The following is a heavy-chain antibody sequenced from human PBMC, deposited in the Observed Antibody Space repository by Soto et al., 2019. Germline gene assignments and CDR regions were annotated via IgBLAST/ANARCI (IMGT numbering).Heavy chain of an antibody. Sequence: EVQLLESGGGFVQPGGSMRLSCVASGFTFNNYAMNWVRQAPGKGPEWVSVMSGSGGSTFYADSVRGRFTTSRDTPKPQGYRQRDRRRVEDTAIYFCVKDLGYSLFGLGGEMDGWGRGPRSPSR. CDR2: MSGSGGST. V-gene: IGHV3-23*01. D-gene: IGHD3-3*02. CDR1: GFTFNNYA. CDR3: VKDLGYSLFGLGGEMDG. J-gene: IGHJ6*02.